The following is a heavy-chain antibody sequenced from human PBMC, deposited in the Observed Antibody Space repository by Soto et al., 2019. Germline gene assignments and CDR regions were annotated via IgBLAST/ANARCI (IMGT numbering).Heavy chain of an antibody. CDR3: ARVRVWGSDNYFDY. CDR1: GGTFSSYA. J-gene: IGHJ4*02. CDR2: IIPIFGTA. V-gene: IGHV1-69*12. D-gene: IGHD3-16*01. Sequence: QVQLVQSGAEVKKPGSSVKVSCKASGGTFSSYAISWVRQAPGQGLEWMGGIIPIFGTANYAQKFQGRVTITADESTSTAYRELSSLRSEDTAVYYCARVRVWGSDNYFDYWGQGTLVTVSS.